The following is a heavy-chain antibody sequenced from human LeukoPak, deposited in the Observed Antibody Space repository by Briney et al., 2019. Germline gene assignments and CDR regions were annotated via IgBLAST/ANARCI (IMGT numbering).Heavy chain of an antibody. CDR3: VGGIEGCTNGVCYTAVDY. J-gene: IGHJ4*02. D-gene: IGHD2-8*01. CDR2: IYYSGST. Sequence: PSETLSLTCTVSGGSISSGGYYWSWIRQHPGKGLEWIGYIYYSGSTYYNPSPKSRVTISVDTSKNQFSLRLSSVTAADTAVYYCVGGIEGCTNGVCYTAVDYWGQGTLVTVSS. V-gene: IGHV4-31*03. CDR1: GGSISSGGYY.